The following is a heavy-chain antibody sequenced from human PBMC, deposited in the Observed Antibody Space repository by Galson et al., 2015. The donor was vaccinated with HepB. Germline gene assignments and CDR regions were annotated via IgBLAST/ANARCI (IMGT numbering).Heavy chain of an antibody. CDR2: IIPIFGTA. CDR1: GGTFSSYA. Sequence: SVKVSCKASGGTFSSYAISWVRQAPGQGLEWMGGIIPIFGTANYAQKFQGRVTITADESTSTAYMELSSLRSEDTAVYYCARAAASYDSSGYYPVYYYYGMDVWGQGTTVTVSS. D-gene: IGHD3-22*01. V-gene: IGHV1-69*13. J-gene: IGHJ6*02. CDR3: ARAAASYDSSGYYPVYYYYGMDV.